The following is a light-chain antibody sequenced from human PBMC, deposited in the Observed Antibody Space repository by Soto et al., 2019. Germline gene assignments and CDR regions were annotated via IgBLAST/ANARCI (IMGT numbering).Light chain of an antibody. CDR3: QQYSALPMT. J-gene: IGKJ5*01. CDR2: GAS. CDR1: QSISWY. Sequence: ELVLRHSPGTQSLSPGERTTLSCRASQSISWYLAWYQQKPGQGPRLLIYGASSRATGTPDWFSGSGSGIDFTLTISRLEPDDFGVYFCQQYSALPMTFGQGTRLEIK. V-gene: IGKV3-20*01.